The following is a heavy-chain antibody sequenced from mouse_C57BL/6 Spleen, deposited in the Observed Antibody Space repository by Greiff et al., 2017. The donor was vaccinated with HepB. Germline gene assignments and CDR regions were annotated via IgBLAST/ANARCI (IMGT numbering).Heavy chain of an antibody. V-gene: IGHV1-82*01. CDR2: IYPGDGDT. J-gene: IGHJ2*01. CDR1: GYAFSSSW. CDR3: VTNYFDY. Sequence: VQLQQSGPELVKPGASVKISCKASGYAFSSSWMNWVKQRPGKGLEWIGRIYPGDGDTNYNGKFKGKATLTADKSSSTAYMQLSSLTSEDSAVYFCVTNYFDYWGQGTTLTVSS.